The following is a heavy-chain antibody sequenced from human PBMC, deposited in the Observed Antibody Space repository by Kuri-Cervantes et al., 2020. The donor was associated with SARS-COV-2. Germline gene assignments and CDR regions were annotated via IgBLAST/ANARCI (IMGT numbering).Heavy chain of an antibody. CDR1: GYRFTSYG. CDR3: ARGSHITMIVVGIGRAFDI. J-gene: IGHJ3*02. CDR2: ISAYNGNT. V-gene: IGHV1-18*01. Sequence: ASVKVSCKGSGYRFTSYGISWVRQAPGQGLEWMGWISAYNGNTNYAQKLQGRVTMTTDTSTSTAYMQLRSLRSDDTAVYYCARGSHITMIVVGIGRAFDIWGQGTMVTVSS. D-gene: IGHD3-22*01.